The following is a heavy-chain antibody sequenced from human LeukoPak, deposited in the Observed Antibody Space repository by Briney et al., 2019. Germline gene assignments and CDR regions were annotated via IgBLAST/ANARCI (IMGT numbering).Heavy chain of an antibody. CDR3: ARDYYDSSGYWYYFVY. CDR2: IIPIFGTA. Sequence: GSSVKVSCKASGGTFSSYAISWVRQAPGQGLEWMGRIIPIFGTANYAQKFQGRVTITTDESTSTAYMELSSLRSEDTAVYYCARDYYDSSGYWYYFVYWGQGTLVTVSS. J-gene: IGHJ4*02. D-gene: IGHD3-22*01. CDR1: GGTFSSYA. V-gene: IGHV1-69*05.